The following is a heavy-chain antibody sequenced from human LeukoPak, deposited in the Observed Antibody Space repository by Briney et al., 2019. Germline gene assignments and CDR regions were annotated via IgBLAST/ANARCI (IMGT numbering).Heavy chain of an antibody. V-gene: IGHV4-38-2*02. CDR3: ARDHSSSWTYYFDY. D-gene: IGHD6-13*01. Sequence: SETLSLTCSVSGYSISSGYFWGWIRQPPGKGLEWIGRIYHSGSTYYDPSLKSRVTISLDTSRNQFSLKLTSVTAADTAVYYCARDHSSSWTYYFDYWGQGTLVTVSS. CDR1: GYSISSGYF. CDR2: IYHSGST. J-gene: IGHJ4*02.